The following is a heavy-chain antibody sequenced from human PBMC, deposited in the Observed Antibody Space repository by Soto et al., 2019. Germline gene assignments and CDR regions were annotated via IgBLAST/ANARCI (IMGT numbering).Heavy chain of an antibody. CDR2: IRTKAHSYET. J-gene: IGHJ4*02. CDR3: TSGYYDSSGPN. V-gene: IGHV3-73*01. D-gene: IGHD3-22*01. CDR1: GFTFSGSA. Sequence: LSCAASGFTFSGSAMHWVRQASGKGLEWVGRIRTKAHSYETDYSESVKGRFTISRDDSNNSAYLQMNSLKTEDTAVYYCTSGYYDSSGPNWGQGTLVTVSS.